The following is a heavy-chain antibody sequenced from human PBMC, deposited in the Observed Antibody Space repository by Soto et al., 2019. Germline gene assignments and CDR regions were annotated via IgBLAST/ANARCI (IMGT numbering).Heavy chain of an antibody. CDR2: ISGSGGST. CDR3: VGLTWGYQFDH. Sequence: PGGSLRLSCAASGFTFSSYAMSWVRQAPGKGLEWVSAISGSGGSTYYADSVKGRFTISRDNSKNMVYLQMSSLGAEDTAVYFCVGLTWGYQFDHWGHGTLVTVSS. V-gene: IGHV3-23*01. CDR1: GFTFSSYA. J-gene: IGHJ5*02. D-gene: IGHD3-16*01.